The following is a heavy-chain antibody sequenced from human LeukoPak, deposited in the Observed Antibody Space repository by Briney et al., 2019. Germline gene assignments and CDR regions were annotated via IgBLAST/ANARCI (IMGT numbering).Heavy chain of an antibody. CDR3: ARASGIAHSFDY. CDR1: GGSFSGYY. D-gene: IGHD1-26*01. Sequence: SETLSLTCAVYGGSFSGYYWSWIRQPPGKGLEWIGEINHSGSTNYNPSLKSRVTISEDTSKNQFSLNLSSVTAADTAVYYCARASGIAHSFDYWGQGTLVTVCS. V-gene: IGHV4-34*01. J-gene: IGHJ4*02. CDR2: INHSGST.